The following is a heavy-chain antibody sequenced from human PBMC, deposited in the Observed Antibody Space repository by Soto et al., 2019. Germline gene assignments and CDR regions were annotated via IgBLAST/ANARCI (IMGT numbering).Heavy chain of an antibody. Sequence: QVQLVQSGAEVKNPGASVKVSCKASGYTLTTYGISWVRQAPGQGLEWMGWISVYNGNTNYAQKVQGRVTMTTDTSTSKAYMELRSLKSDDTAVYYCARLIGAKELHGMDVWGQGTTVTVSS. CDR2: ISVYNGNT. D-gene: IGHD1-26*01. CDR3: ARLIGAKELHGMDV. CDR1: GYTLTTYG. J-gene: IGHJ6*02. V-gene: IGHV1-18*01.